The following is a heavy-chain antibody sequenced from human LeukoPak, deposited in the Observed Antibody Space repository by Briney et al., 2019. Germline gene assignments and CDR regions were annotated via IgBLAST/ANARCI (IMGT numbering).Heavy chain of an antibody. Sequence: QSGGSLRLSCAASGFTFSSYALSWVRQAPGKGLEWVSAISGSGGSTYYADSVKGRFTISRDNSKNTLYLQMNSLRAEDTAVYYCANTRVDSSGYYQWPESRVPLPGGRIDYWGQGTLVTVSS. J-gene: IGHJ4*02. CDR3: ANTRVDSSGYYQWPESRVPLPGGRIDY. CDR2: ISGSGGST. V-gene: IGHV3-23*01. CDR1: GFTFSSYA. D-gene: IGHD3-22*01.